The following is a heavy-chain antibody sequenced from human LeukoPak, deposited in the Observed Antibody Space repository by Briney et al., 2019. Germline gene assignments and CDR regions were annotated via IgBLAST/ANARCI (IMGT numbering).Heavy chain of an antibody. V-gene: IGHV4-34*01. Sequence: SETLSLTCAVYGGFFSDFYWSWIRQTPGKGLEWIGEINHSGSTNYNPSLKSRVIISVDTSKSQFSLKPSSVTAADAALYYCARGGTTGPHMYGLDVWGPGTTATVSS. CDR2: INHSGST. J-gene: IGHJ6*02. CDR3: ARGGTTGPHMYGLDV. D-gene: IGHD1-1*01. CDR1: GGFFSDFY.